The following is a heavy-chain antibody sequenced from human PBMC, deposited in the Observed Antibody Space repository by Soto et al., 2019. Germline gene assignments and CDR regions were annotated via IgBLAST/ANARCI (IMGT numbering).Heavy chain of an antibody. CDR2: IYSGGST. V-gene: IGHV3-53*01. CDR3: ARVRAIASSLWFDP. J-gene: IGHJ5*02. Sequence: PGGSLRLSCAASGFTVSSNYMSWVRQAPGKGLEWVSVIYSGGSTYYADSVKGRFTISRDNSKNTLYLQMNSLRAEDTAVYYRARVRAIASSLWFDPWGQGTLVTVSS. D-gene: IGHD1-26*01. CDR1: GFTVSSNY.